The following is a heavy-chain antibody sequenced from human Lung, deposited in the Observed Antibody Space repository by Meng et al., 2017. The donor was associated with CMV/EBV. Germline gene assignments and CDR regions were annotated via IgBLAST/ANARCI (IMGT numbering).Heavy chain of an antibody. Sequence: ASVKVSCKASGYTFTSYYMHWVRQAPGQGLEWMGIINPSGGSTSYAQKFQGRVTMTRDTSTSTVYMELSSLRSEDTAVYYCAREGVIVGATHAFDIWGQGTMVT. J-gene: IGHJ3*02. CDR1: GYTFTSYY. CDR2: INPSGGST. V-gene: IGHV1-46*01. D-gene: IGHD1-26*01. CDR3: AREGVIVGATHAFDI.